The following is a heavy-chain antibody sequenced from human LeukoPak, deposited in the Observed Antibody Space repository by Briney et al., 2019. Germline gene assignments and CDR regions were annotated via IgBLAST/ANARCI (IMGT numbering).Heavy chain of an antibody. CDR1: GFTFSSYG. J-gene: IGHJ5*02. CDR3: AKGPMKYSSSWYWFDP. D-gene: IGHD6-13*01. CDR2: IRYDGSNK. Sequence: PGGSLRLSCAASGFTFSSYGMHWVRQAPGKGLEWVAFIRYDGSNKYYADSVKGRFTISRDNSKNTLYLQMNSLRAEDTAVYYCAKGPMKYSSSWYWFDPWGQGTLVTVSS. V-gene: IGHV3-30*02.